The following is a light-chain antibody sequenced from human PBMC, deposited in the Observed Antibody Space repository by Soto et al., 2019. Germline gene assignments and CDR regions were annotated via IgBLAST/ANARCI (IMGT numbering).Light chain of an antibody. CDR1: SSDVGGYNY. Sequence: QSALTQPASVSGSPGQSITISCTGTSSDVGGYNYVSWYQQHPGKAPKLMIYAVSNRPSGVSNRFSGSKSGNTASQTISGLQAEDEADYYCSSYTSSSTLYVFGTGTKLTVL. J-gene: IGLJ1*01. CDR3: SSYTSSSTLYV. V-gene: IGLV2-14*01. CDR2: AVS.